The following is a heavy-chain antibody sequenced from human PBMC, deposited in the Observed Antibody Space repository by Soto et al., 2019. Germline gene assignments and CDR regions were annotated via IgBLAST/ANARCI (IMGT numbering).Heavy chain of an antibody. V-gene: IGHV1-8*01. CDR1: GYTFTSYD. Sequence: GASVKVSCKASGYTFTSYDINWVRQATGQGLEWMGWMNPNSGNTGYAQKFQGRVTMTRNTSISTAYMELSSLRSEDTAVYYCARGEGSYDFWSGYSPTYYMDVWGKGTTVTVSS. J-gene: IGHJ6*03. D-gene: IGHD3-3*01. CDR2: MNPNSGNT. CDR3: ARGEGSYDFWSGYSPTYYMDV.